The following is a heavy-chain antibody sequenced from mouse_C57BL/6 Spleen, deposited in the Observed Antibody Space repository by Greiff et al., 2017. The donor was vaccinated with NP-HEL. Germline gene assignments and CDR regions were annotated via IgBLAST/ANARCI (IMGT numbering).Heavy chain of an antibody. CDR1: GYTFTSYW. D-gene: IGHD1-1*01. CDR3: ARLGYGSIYDAMDY. V-gene: IGHV1-50*01. Sequence: VQLQQSGAELVKPGASVKLSCKASGYTFTSYWMQWVKQRPGQGLEWIGEIDPSDSYTNYNQKFKGKATLTVDTSSSTAYMQLSSLTSEDSAVYYCARLGYGSIYDAMDYWGQGTSVTVSS. CDR2: IDPSDSYT. J-gene: IGHJ4*01.